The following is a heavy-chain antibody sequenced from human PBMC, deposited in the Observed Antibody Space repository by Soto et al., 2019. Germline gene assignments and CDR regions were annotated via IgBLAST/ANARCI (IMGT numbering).Heavy chain of an antibody. V-gene: IGHV3-23*01. CDR3: AKDGYNYRRGLHFDY. Sequence: GGSLRLSCAASGFTFSSYAMSWVRQAPGKGLEWVSAISGSGGSTYYADSVKGRFTISRDNSKNTLYLQMSSLRAEDTAVYYCAKDGYNYRRGLHFDYWGQGTLVTVSS. CDR2: ISGSGGST. D-gene: IGHD5-12*01. J-gene: IGHJ4*02. CDR1: GFTFSSYA.